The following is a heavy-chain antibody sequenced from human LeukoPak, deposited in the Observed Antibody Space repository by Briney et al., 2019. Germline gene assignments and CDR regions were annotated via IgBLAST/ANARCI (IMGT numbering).Heavy chain of an antibody. J-gene: IGHJ4*02. Sequence: PSETLSLTCTVSGGSISSYYWSWIRQPPGKGLEWIGYIYYSGSTNYNPSLKSRVTISVDTSKNRFSLKLSSVTAADTAVYYCARVRSDDYGDYEGWYFDYWGQGTLVTVSS. CDR3: ARVRSDDYGDYEGWYFDY. D-gene: IGHD4-17*01. CDR1: GGSISSYY. CDR2: IYYSGST. V-gene: IGHV4-59*01.